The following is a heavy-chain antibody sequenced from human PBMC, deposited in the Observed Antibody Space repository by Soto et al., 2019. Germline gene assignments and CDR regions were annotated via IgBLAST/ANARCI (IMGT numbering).Heavy chain of an antibody. CDR1: GYSFINSW. J-gene: IGHJ4*02. CDR3: ARQAPNYYDSSGYPDY. Sequence: GESLKVSCKGSGYSFINSWIAWVRQMPGKGLEWMGIIYPGDSDTRYSPSFQGQVTIPADKSISTAYLQWSSLRASDTAMYYCARQAPNYYDSSGYPDYWGQGTLVTVSS. V-gene: IGHV5-51*01. D-gene: IGHD3-22*01. CDR2: IYPGDSDT.